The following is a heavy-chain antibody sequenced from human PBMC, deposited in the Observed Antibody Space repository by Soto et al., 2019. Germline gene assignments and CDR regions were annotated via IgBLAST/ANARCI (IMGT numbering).Heavy chain of an antibody. D-gene: IGHD3-3*02. J-gene: IGHJ4*02. CDR1: GGSISSTSYY. Sequence: LSLTCTVSGGSISSTSYYWVWIRQPPGKGLEWIGSFYYSGSTYYNPSLKSRVSISVDTSENQFSLKLSSVTAADTAVYYCARDVLDGKFDYWGQGTLVTVSS. CDR2: FYYSGST. V-gene: IGHV4-39*02. CDR3: ARDVLDGKFDY.